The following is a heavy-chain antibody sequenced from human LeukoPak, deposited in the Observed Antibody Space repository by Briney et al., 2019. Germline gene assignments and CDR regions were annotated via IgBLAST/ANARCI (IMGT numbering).Heavy chain of an antibody. D-gene: IGHD2-2*01. CDR2: ISYDGSDK. J-gene: IGHJ5*02. CDR1: GFTFSSYA. V-gene: IGHV3-30*04. CDR3: ARGDKQLLFNRNKGGFDP. Sequence: GGSLRLSCAASGFTFSSYAMHLVRQAPGKGLEWVAFISYDGSDKYYADSVKGRFSISRDNSKYTLYLQMNSLRAEDTAVYYCARGDKQLLFNRNKGGFDPWGQGTLVTVSS.